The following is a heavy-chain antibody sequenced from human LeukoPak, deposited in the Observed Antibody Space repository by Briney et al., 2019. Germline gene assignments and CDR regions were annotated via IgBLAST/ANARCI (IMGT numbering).Heavy chain of an antibody. Sequence: PSETLSLTCSVSGAFTSRYYWGWVRQPLGQGLEWIGNIFYSGNSKYNPSLTSRISMSVDTSKTQFSLELTSVTAADTAVYYCARWRTATFDYWGQGILVTVSS. J-gene: IGHJ4*02. D-gene: IGHD1-14*01. CDR3: ARWRTATFDY. CDR1: GAFTSRYY. CDR2: IFYSGNS. V-gene: IGHV4-59*12.